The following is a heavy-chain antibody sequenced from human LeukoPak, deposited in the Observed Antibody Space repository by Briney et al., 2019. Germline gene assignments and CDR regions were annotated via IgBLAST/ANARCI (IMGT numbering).Heavy chain of an antibody. V-gene: IGHV3-23*01. CDR1: GFTFSSYA. D-gene: IGHD2-15*01. CDR2: ISGSGGST. J-gene: IGHJ6*03. Sequence: GGSLRLSCAASGFTFSSYAMSWVRQAPGKGLEWVSAISGSGGSTYYADSVKGRFTISRDNSKNTLYLQMNSLRAEDTAVYYCAREDRCSGGSCPWDYYYYMDVWGKGTTVTVSS. CDR3: AREDRCSGGSCPWDYYYYMDV.